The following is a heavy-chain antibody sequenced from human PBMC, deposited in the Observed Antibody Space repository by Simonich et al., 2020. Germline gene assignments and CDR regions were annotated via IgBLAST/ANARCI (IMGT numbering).Heavy chain of an antibody. D-gene: IGHD3-10*01. V-gene: IGHV3-21*01. CDR1: GFTFSSYS. CDR2: ISSSSSYI. Sequence: GGGLVKPGGSLRLSCAASGFTFSSYSMNWVRQAPGKGLEWVSSISSSSSYIYYADSVKGRLTISRDNAKNSLSLQMNSLRAEDTAVYFCARDTSYYGSGSYYFDYWGQGTLVTVSS. CDR3: ARDTSYYGSGSYYFDY. J-gene: IGHJ4*02.